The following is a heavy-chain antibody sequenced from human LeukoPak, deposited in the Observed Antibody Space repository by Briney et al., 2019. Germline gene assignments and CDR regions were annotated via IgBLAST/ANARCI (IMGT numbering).Heavy chain of an antibody. V-gene: IGHV3-7*01. CDR1: GFSLSSQW. J-gene: IGHJ5*02. Sequence: PGGSLRLSCAASGFSLSSQWMSWVRQAPGKGPEWVANIKEDGGQESYVDSVKGRFTISRDNAKNSLYLQMNSLRAEDTAVYYCARAFSWGQGTLVTVSS. CDR2: IKEDGGQE. D-gene: IGHD3-16*01. CDR3: ARAFS.